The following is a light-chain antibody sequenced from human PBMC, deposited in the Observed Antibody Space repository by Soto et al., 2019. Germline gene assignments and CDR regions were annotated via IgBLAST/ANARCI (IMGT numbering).Light chain of an antibody. V-gene: IGKV3-20*01. CDR1: QSVSSSY. CDR2: DAS. CDR3: QQYGSSPRT. Sequence: EIVLTQSPGPLSLSPGERATLSCRASQSVSSSYLAWYQHKSGQAPRLLIDDASSRATGIPDRLSGSGSGTDFTRTISSLEPEDFAVYYWQQYGSSPRTFGQGTKVEIK. J-gene: IGKJ1*01.